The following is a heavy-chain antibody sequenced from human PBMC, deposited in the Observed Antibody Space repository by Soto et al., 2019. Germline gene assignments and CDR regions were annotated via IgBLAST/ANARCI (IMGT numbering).Heavy chain of an antibody. CDR1: VFTFSSYG. CDR2: ISYDGSNK. J-gene: IGHJ6*02. CDR3: AKDISPRGGPYYYYYYGMDF. Sequence: GGSLRLSCEASVFTFSSYGMRWVRQAPGKGLEWGSLISYDGSNKYYSDSVKGRFSISRDNSKNTLYLQMNSVRAQDTSGYYCAKDISPRGGPYYYYYYGMDFVGQGTTVTVSS. V-gene: IGHV3-30*18.